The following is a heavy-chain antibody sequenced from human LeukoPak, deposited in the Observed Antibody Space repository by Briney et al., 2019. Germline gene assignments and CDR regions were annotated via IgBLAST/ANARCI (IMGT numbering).Heavy chain of an antibody. CDR2: TYYRSKWYN. V-gene: IGHV6-1*01. CDR1: GDSVSSNSAA. Sequence: SQTLSLTCAISGDSVSSNSAAWNWIRQSPSRGLEWLGRTYYRSKWYNDYAVSVKSRITINPDTSKNQFSLQLNSVTPEDTAVYYCARDRQPSSSWLEYYFDYWGQGTLVTVSS. CDR3: ARDRQPSSSWLEYYFDY. J-gene: IGHJ4*02. D-gene: IGHD6-13*01.